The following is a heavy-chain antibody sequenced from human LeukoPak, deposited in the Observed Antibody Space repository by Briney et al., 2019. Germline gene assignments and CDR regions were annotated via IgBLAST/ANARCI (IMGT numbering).Heavy chain of an antibody. D-gene: IGHD3-16*01. CDR1: GLSFSSFA. CDR2: MKGTGET. Sequence: VGSLRLSCAASGLSFSSFAMSWVRQAPARGLEWLSSMKGTGETFYADSVRGRFTLSRDDSRNTVYLQLNNLRVEDTAVYYCARASWVSSADAVRWGQGTVVTVSS. J-gene: IGHJ4*02. CDR3: ARASWVSSADAVR. V-gene: IGHV3-23*01.